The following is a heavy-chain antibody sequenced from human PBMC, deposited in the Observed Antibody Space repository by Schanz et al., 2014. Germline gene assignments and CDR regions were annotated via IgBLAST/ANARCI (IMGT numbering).Heavy chain of an antibody. J-gene: IGHJ3*02. CDR1: GGTFSSYT. D-gene: IGHD2-2*01. CDR3: ARGTMPGTFDI. Sequence: QVQLVQSGAEVKKPGSSVKVSCKASGGTFSSYTISWIRQAPGQGLEWVGRFIPILDVGNYAQQFQGRVTITADKSTSTAYMELSSLRYEDTALYYCARGTMPGTFDIWGQGTMVTVSS. CDR2: FIPILDVG. V-gene: IGHV1-69*02.